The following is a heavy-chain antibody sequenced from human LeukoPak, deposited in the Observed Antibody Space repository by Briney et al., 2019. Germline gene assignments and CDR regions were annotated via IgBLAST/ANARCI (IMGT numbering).Heavy chain of an antibody. CDR1: GYTFTGYY. CDR2: INPNSGGT. Sequence: ASVKVSCKASGYTFTGYYIHWVRQAPGQGLEWMGWINPNSGGTNYAQKFQGRVTMTRDTSISTAYMELSRLRSDDTAVYYCANLMRGYSGYADYWGQRTLVTVSS. D-gene: IGHD5-12*01. V-gene: IGHV1-2*02. CDR3: ANLMRGYSGYADY. J-gene: IGHJ4*02.